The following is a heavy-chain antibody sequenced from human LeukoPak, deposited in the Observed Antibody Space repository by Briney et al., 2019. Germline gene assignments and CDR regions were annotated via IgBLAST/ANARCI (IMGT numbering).Heavy chain of an antibody. CDR3: AKDRVLRYFDWLFDLDY. Sequence: GGSLRLSCAASGLTFRNYGMHWVHQAPGKGLEWVAFIRYDGSNKYYADSVKGRFTISRDNSKNTLYLQMNSLRAEDTAVYYCAKDRVLRYFDWLFDLDYWGQGTLVTVSS. CDR1: GLTFRNYG. V-gene: IGHV3-30*02. J-gene: IGHJ4*02. CDR2: IRYDGSNK. D-gene: IGHD3-9*01.